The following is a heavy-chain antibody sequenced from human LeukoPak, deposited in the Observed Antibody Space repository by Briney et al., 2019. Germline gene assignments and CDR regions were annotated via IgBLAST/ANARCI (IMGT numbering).Heavy chain of an antibody. V-gene: IGHV3-23*01. Sequence: GGSLRLSCETSGFSFNTYAMSWVRQTPGKGLEWVAGVSHTGARTYYADSVKGRFTISRDNSNNRLYLQMSGLTAADTAVYYCAKDRSIGTYYTFDHWGQGTLVTVSS. D-gene: IGHD1-26*01. CDR2: VSHTGART. CDR3: AKDRSIGTYYTFDH. CDR1: GFSFNTYA. J-gene: IGHJ4*02.